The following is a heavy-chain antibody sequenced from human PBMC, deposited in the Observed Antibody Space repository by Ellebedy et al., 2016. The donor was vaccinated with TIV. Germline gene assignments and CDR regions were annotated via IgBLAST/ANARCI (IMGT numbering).Heavy chain of an antibody. D-gene: IGHD5-24*01. CDR3: ARATSGFDY. V-gene: IGHV3-7*03. Sequence: GESLKISCAAWGFSFSNFWMSWVRQAPGKGLEWVAHIKTDGSETYYVDSVKGRFIISRDNAKNSLYLQMNSLRAEDTAVYYCARATSGFDYWGQGALATVSS. J-gene: IGHJ4*02. CDR1: GFSFSNFW. CDR2: IKTDGSET.